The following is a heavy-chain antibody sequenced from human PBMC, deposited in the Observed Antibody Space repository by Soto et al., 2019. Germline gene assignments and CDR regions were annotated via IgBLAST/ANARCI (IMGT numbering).Heavy chain of an antibody. CDR1: GFTFSSYS. D-gene: IGHD3-22*01. V-gene: IGHV3-48*01. CDR3: AREGAYDSSGYYSDFDY. J-gene: IGHJ4*02. Sequence: EVQLVESGGGLVQPGGSLRLSCAASGFTFSSYSMNWVRQAPGKGLEGVSYISVSSSTIYYADSVKGRFTISRDNAKNSLYLQMNSLRAEDTAVYYCAREGAYDSSGYYSDFDYWGQGTLVTVSS. CDR2: ISVSSSTI.